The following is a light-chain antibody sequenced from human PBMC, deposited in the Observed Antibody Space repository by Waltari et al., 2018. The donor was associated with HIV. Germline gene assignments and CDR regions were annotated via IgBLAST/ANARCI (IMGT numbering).Light chain of an antibody. CDR2: GNS. CDR1: SNNIGSYA. Sequence: QSALTQAASVSGSVGQTITLSCPGNSNNIGSYAVRWYQQISPGAPKTVIFGNSLPSGIPDRFSGSKSGTTASLTISGLQPEDEADYYCSSWDYSLSAHVVFGGGTKLTVL. J-gene: IGLJ2*01. V-gene: IGLV1-44*01. CDR3: SSWDYSLSAHVV.